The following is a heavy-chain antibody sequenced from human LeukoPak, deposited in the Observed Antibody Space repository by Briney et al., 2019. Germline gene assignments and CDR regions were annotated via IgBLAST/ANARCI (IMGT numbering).Heavy chain of an antibody. CDR2: ISSSSSTI. V-gene: IGHV3-48*04. CDR3: ARDSSGTYYYYMDV. Sequence: AGGSLRLSCAASGFTISSYSMNWVRQAPGKGLEWVSYISSSSSTIYYADSVKGRFTISRDNAKNSLYLQMNSLRAEDTAVYYCARDSSGTYYYYMDVWGKGTTVTVSS. J-gene: IGHJ6*03. CDR1: GFTISSYS. D-gene: IGHD6-19*01.